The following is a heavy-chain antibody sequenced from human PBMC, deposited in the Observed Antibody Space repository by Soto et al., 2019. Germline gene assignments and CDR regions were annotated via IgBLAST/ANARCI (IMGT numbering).Heavy chain of an antibody. J-gene: IGHJ4*02. V-gene: IGHV3-23*01. CDR1: GFTFSSYA. CDR3: AKDHRERVAVADSFDY. D-gene: IGHD6-19*01. CDR2: ISGSGGST. Sequence: EVQLLESGGGLVQPGGSLRLSCAASGFTFSSYAMSWVRQAPGKGLEWVSAISGSGGSTYYADSVKGRFTISRDNSKNTLYLQMNSLRAEDTAVYYCAKDHRERVAVADSFDYWGQGTLVTVSS.